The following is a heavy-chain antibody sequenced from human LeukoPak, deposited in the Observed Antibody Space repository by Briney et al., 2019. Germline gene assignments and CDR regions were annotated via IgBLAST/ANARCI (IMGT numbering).Heavy chain of an antibody. J-gene: IGHJ4*02. Sequence: ASVKVSCKASGYTFTSYAMHWVRQAPGQRLEWMGWINAGNGNTKYSQELQGRVTITRDTSASTANMELSSLRSEDMAVYYCARDRGWGGWLHIDYWGQGTQVTVSS. V-gene: IGHV1-3*03. CDR3: ARDRGWGGWLHIDY. CDR1: GYTFTSYA. D-gene: IGHD5-24*01. CDR2: INAGNGNT.